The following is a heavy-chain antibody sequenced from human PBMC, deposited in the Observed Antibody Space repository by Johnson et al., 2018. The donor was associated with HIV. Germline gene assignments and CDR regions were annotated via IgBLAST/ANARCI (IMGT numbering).Heavy chain of an antibody. CDR1: GFTFSSYA. CDR3: ARVRLPDAFDI. CDR2: IRYDGSNK. Sequence: QVQLVESGGGVVQPGRSLRLSCAASGFTFSSYAMHWVRQAPGKGLEWVAFIRYDGSNKYYADSVKGRFTISRDNSKNTLYLQMNSLRAEDTAVYYCARVRLPDAFDIWGQGTMVTVSS. J-gene: IGHJ3*02. V-gene: IGHV3-30*02.